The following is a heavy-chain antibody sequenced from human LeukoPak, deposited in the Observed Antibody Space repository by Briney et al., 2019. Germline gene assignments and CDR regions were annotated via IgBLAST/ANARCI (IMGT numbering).Heavy chain of an antibody. CDR2: INWNGGSA. Sequence: GGSLRLSCAASGFTFDDYGMSWVRQAPGKGLEWVSGINWNGGSAGYADSLKGRFTISRDNSKNTLYLQMNSLRAEDTAMYYCAREMERYFDYWGQGTLVTVSS. D-gene: IGHD1-26*01. V-gene: IGHV3-20*04. J-gene: IGHJ4*02. CDR3: AREMERYFDY. CDR1: GFTFDDYG.